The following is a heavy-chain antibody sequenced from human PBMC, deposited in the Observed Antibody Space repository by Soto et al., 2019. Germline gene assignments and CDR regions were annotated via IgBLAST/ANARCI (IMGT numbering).Heavy chain of an antibody. CDR3: ARGYGGDSYIFDI. D-gene: IGHD2-21*02. V-gene: IGHV3-33*01. J-gene: IGHJ3*02. Sequence: QVQLVESGGGVVQPGRSLRLSCAASGFTFSSYGMHWVRQAPGKGLEWVAIIWYDGSNKYYADSVKGRFTISRDNSKNTLYLQMNSLRAEDTAVYYCARGYGGDSYIFDIWGQGTMVTVSS. CDR1: GFTFSSYG. CDR2: IWYDGSNK.